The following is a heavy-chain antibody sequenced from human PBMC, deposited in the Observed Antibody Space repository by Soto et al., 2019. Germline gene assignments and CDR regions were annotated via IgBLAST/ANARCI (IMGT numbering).Heavy chain of an antibody. Sequence: QVQLRESGPGLVKPSQTLSLTCSVSGGSISSGDSYWSWIRQPPGKDLEWIGLISYSGSTSYNPSLNSRVTISLDTSKNQFSLTLSSVTAADTAVYYCARQLSGSYPYDYWGQGTLVTVSS. CDR2: ISYSGST. J-gene: IGHJ4*02. CDR1: GGSISSGDSY. CDR3: ARQLSGSYPYDY. V-gene: IGHV4-30-4*01. D-gene: IGHD3-10*01.